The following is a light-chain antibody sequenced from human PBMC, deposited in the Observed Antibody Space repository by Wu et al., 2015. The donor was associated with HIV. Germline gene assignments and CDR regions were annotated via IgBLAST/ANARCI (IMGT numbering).Light chain of an antibody. J-gene: IGKJ1*01. V-gene: IGKV1-13*02. CDR2: DAS. CDR3: QQYNFYSRT. CDR1: QGISSA. Sequence: AIQLTQSPSSLSASVGDRVTITCRASQGISSALAWYQQKPGKAPKLLIYDASSLESGVPSRFSGSGSGTDFTLTISNLEPDDFATYYCQQYNFYSRTFGQGTKVEVK.